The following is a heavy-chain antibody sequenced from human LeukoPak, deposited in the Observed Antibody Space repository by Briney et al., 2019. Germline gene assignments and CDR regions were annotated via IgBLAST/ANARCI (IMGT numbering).Heavy chain of an antibody. CDR1: GFTFSDYY. Sequence: PGGSLRLSCAASGFTFSDYYMSWIRQAPGKGLEWVSYISSSGSTIYYADSVKGRFTISRDSAKNSLYLQMNSLRAEDTAVYYCARGSSSWYEVVWTPDYWGQGTLVTVSS. D-gene: IGHD6-13*01. CDR2: ISSSGSTI. V-gene: IGHV3-11*01. CDR3: ARGSSSWYEVVWTPDY. J-gene: IGHJ4*02.